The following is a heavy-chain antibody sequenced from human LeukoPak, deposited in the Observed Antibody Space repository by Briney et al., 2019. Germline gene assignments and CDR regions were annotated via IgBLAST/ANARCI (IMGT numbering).Heavy chain of an antibody. CDR3: ARPPLDYDILTGYHSARFDY. Sequence: ASVKVSCKASGYTFTSYGISWVRQAPGQGLEWMGWISAYNGNTNYAQKLQGRVTMTTDTSTSTAYMELRSLRSDDTAVYYCARPPLDYDILTGYHSARFDYWGQGTLVTVSS. CDR1: GYTFTSYG. V-gene: IGHV1-18*01. CDR2: ISAYNGNT. J-gene: IGHJ4*02. D-gene: IGHD3-9*01.